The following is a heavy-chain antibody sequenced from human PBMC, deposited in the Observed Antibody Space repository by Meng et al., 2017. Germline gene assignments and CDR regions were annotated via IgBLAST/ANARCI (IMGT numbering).Heavy chain of an antibody. D-gene: IGHD6-19*01. CDR1: GYSFTSYW. Sequence: GGSLRPSCKGSGYSFTSYWIGWVRQMPGKGLEWMGIIYPGDSDTRYSPSFQGQVTISADKSISTAYLQWSSLKASDTAMYYCASVNGSGWFGYWYFDLWGRGTLVTVSS. J-gene: IGHJ2*01. CDR3: ASVNGSGWFGYWYFDL. CDR2: IYPGDSDT. V-gene: IGHV5-51*01.